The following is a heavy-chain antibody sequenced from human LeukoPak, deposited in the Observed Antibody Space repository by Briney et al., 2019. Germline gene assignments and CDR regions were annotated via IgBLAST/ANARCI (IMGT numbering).Heavy chain of an antibody. Sequence: ASVKVSCKVSGYTLTELSMHWVRQAPGKGLEWMGGFDPEDGETIYAQRFQGRVTMTEDTSTDTAYMELSRLRSEDTAVYYCATGHYYDSSGYYYLDYWGQGTLVTVSS. J-gene: IGHJ4*02. CDR2: FDPEDGET. CDR3: ATGHYYDSSGYYYLDY. V-gene: IGHV1-24*01. D-gene: IGHD3-22*01. CDR1: GYTLTELS.